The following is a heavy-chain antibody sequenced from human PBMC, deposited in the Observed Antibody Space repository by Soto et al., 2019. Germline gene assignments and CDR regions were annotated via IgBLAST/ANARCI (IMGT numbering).Heavy chain of an antibody. Sequence: GGSLRLSCAASGFTFSDYYMSWIRQAPGKGLEWVSYISSSGSTIYYADSVKGRFTISRDNAKNSLYLQMNSLRAEDTAVYYCARDSHPRGNVDCWSGYYPRPNWFDPWGQGTLVTVSS. D-gene: IGHD3-3*01. CDR1: GFTFSDYY. CDR2: ISSSGSTI. CDR3: ARDSHPRGNVDCWSGYYPRPNWFDP. V-gene: IGHV3-11*01. J-gene: IGHJ5*02.